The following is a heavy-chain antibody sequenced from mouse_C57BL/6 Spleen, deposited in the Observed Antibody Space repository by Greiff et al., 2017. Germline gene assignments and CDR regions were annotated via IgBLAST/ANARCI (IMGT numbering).Heavy chain of an antibody. V-gene: IGHV5-17*01. CDR2: ISSGSSTI. CDR1: GFTFSDYG. CDR3: ARKMILREYYAMDY. D-gene: IGHD1-1*01. Sequence: DVMLVESGGGLVKPGGSLKLSCAASGFTFSDYGMHWVRQAPEKGLEWVAYISSGSSTIYYADKVKGRFTISRDNAKNTLFLQMTSLRSEDTAMYYCARKMILREYYAMDYWGQGTSVTVSS. J-gene: IGHJ4*01.